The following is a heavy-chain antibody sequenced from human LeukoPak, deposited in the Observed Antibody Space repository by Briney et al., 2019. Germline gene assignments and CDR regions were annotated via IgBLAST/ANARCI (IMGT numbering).Heavy chain of an antibody. J-gene: IGHJ4*02. V-gene: IGHV3-11*01. CDR3: ARDCYDCVWGSYRYTGFDY. CDR1: GFTFSDYY. Sequence: GGSLRLSCAASGFTFSDYYMSWIRQAPGKGLEWVSYISSSCSTIYYADSLKGRFTISRDNAMNSLYLQMNRLRAEDTAVYYCARDCYDCVWGSYRYTGFDYWGQGTLVTVSS. D-gene: IGHD3-16*02. CDR2: ISSSCSTI.